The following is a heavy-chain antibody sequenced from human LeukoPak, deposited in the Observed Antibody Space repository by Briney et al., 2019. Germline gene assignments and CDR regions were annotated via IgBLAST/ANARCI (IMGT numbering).Heavy chain of an antibody. V-gene: IGHV4-59*01. J-gene: IGHJ4*02. CDR2: TYDSGSS. D-gene: IGHD2-2*01. CDR3: ARGWASSRYYFDF. Sequence: SETLSLTCAVSGGSMRNYYRSWIRQPPGKGLEWIGYTYDSGSSSYNPSLRSRVSISIDTSKNQFSLNLSSVTAADTAVYYCARGWASSRYYFDFWGQGTLVTVSS. CDR1: GGSMRNYY.